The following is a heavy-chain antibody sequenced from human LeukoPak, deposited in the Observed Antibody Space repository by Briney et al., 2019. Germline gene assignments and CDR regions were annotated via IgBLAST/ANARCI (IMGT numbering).Heavy chain of an antibody. CDR3: ARGMGYDYVWGSYRPGPYCFDY. D-gene: IGHD3-16*02. J-gene: IGHJ4*02. CDR1: GGSISSSSYY. V-gene: IGHV4-39*01. CDR2: IYYSGST. Sequence: SETLSLTCTVSGGSISSSSYYWGWIRQPPGKGLEWIGSIYYSGSTYYNPSLKSRVTISVDTSKNQFSLKLSSVTAADTAVYYCARGMGYDYVWGSYRPGPYCFDYWGQGTLVTVSS.